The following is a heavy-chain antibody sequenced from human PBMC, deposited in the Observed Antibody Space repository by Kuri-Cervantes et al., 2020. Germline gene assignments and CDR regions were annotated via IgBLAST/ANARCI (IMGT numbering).Heavy chain of an antibody. J-gene: IGHJ4*02. CDR2: ISWNSGSI. Sequence: SCKASGFTFDDYAMHWVRQAPGEGLEWVSGISWNSGSIGYADSMKGRFTISRDNAKNSLYLQMNSLRAEDTAVYYCAKTEGDYYDSRGYWFDYWGQGTLVTVSS. CDR3: AKTEGDYYDSRGYWFDY. V-gene: IGHV3-9*01. D-gene: IGHD3-22*01. CDR1: GFTFDDYA.